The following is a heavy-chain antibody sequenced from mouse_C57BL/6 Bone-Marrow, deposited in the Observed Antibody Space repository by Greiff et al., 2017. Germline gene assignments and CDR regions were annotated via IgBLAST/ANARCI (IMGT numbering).Heavy chain of an antibody. J-gene: IGHJ1*03. CDR3: AGQSGTGWYFDV. Sequence: VQLQESGAELARPGASVKLSCKASGYTFTSYGISWVKQRTGQGLEWIGEIYPRNGNTYYNEKFKGKATLTADKSSSTAYMELRSLTSDGSAVYFCAGQSGTGWYFDVWGTGTTLTVSS. D-gene: IGHD4-1*01. CDR1: GYTFTSYG. CDR2: IYPRNGNT. V-gene: IGHV1-81*01.